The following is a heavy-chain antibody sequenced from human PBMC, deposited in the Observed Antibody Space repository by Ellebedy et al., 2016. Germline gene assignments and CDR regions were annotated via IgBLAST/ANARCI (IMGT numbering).Heavy chain of an antibody. J-gene: IGHJ4*02. V-gene: IGHV3-66*02. CDR1: RFTFSSYT. CDR2: IHSDGST. CDR3: ARERIVGLATSSFDY. Sequence: GESLKISXAASRFTFSSYTMNWVRQAPGKGLEWVSVIHSDGSTYYADSVKGRFTISRDKSKNTLYLQMNSLSAGDTAVYYCARERIVGLATSSFDYWGRGTLVTVSS. D-gene: IGHD3/OR15-3a*01.